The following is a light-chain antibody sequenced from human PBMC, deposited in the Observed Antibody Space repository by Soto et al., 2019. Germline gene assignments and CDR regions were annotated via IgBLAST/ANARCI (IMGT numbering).Light chain of an antibody. J-gene: IGLJ1*01. CDR3: RSYTSSSTLDV. CDR1: SSDVGGYNY. Sequence: QSALTQPASVSGSPGQSITISCTGTSSDVGGYNYVSWYQQHPGKAPKLMIYDVSNRPSGVSNRFSGSKSGNTASLTISGLQAEDEADYYCRSYTSSSTLDVFGTGTQVTVI. CDR2: DVS. V-gene: IGLV2-14*01.